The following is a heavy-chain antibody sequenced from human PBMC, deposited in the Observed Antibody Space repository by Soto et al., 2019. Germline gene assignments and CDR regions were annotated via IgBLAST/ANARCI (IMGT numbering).Heavy chain of an antibody. CDR3: ASGLVEPGIAAAGIENWFDP. CDR1: GDSVSSNSAA. D-gene: IGHD6-13*01. CDR2: TYYRSKWYN. V-gene: IGHV6-1*01. Sequence: SQTLSLTCAISGDSVSSNSAAWNWIRQSPSRGLEWLGRTYYRSKWYNDYAVSVKSRITINPDTSKNQFSLQLNSVTPEDTAVYYCASGLVEPGIAAAGIENWFDPWGQGTLVTVSS. J-gene: IGHJ5*02.